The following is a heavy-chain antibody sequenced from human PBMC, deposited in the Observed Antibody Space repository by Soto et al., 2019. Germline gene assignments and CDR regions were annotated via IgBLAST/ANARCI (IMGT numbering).Heavy chain of an antibody. J-gene: IGHJ4*02. V-gene: IGHV4-39*07. D-gene: IGHD6-19*01. CDR3: ARGLYSSGRFDY. CDR2: INHSGST. CDR1: GGSISSSSYY. Sequence: SETLSLTCTVSGGSISSSSYYWGWIRQPPGKGLEWIGEINHSGSTNYNPSLKSRVTVSVDTSKNQFSLKLSSVTAADTAVYYCARGLYSSGRFDYWGQGTLVTVSS.